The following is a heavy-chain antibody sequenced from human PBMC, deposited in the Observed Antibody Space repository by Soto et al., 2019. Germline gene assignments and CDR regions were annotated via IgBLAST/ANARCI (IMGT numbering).Heavy chain of an antibody. Sequence: GASVKVSCKASGYTFTSYAMHWVRQAPGQRLEWMGWINAGNGNTKYSQKFQGRVTMTRNTSISTAYMELSSLSAEDTAVYYCARVPGTTRYWDFWGQGTLVTVSS. J-gene: IGHJ4*02. D-gene: IGHD1-1*01. CDR1: GYTFTSYA. V-gene: IGHV1-3*01. CDR3: ARVPGTTRYWDF. CDR2: INAGNGNT.